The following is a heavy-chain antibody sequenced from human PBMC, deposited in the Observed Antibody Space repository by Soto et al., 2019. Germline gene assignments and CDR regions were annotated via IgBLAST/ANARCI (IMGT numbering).Heavy chain of an antibody. V-gene: IGHV1-46*01. D-gene: IGHD3-10*01. CDR1: GYTFTSYY. J-gene: IGHJ4*02. Sequence: ASVKVSCKASGYTFTSYYMHWVRQAPGQGLEWMGIINPSGGSTSYAQKFQGRVTMTRDTSTSTVYMELSSLRSEDTAVYYCVIGGSYGSGSYRRYPAYYWGQGTLVTVSS. CDR3: VIGGSYGSGSYRRYPAYY. CDR2: INPSGGST.